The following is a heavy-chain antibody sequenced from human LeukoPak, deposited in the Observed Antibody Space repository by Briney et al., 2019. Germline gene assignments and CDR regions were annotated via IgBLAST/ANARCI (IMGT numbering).Heavy chain of an antibody. CDR1: GFTFDDYA. Sequence: GGSLRLSCAASGFTFDDYAMHWVRQAPGKGLEWVSLISGDGGSTYYADSVKGRFTISRGNSKNSLYLQMNSLRTEDTALYYCAKDGTVGDYVWGSSDYWGQGTLVTVSS. V-gene: IGHV3-43*02. J-gene: IGHJ4*02. CDR3: AKDGTVGDYVWGSSDY. D-gene: IGHD3-16*01. CDR2: ISGDGGST.